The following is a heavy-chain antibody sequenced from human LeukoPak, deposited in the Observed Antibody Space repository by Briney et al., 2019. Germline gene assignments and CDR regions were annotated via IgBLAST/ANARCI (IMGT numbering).Heavy chain of an antibody. CDR3: ARASAQQAFLFDY. CDR1: GFIFSNYA. J-gene: IGHJ4*02. V-gene: IGHV3-30*02. D-gene: IGHD1/OR15-1a*01. CDR2: IRYDGDFK. Sequence: GGSLRLSCAASGFIFSNYAMHWVRQAPGTGLEWVAFIRYDGDFKYYADSVKGRFTVSRDNAKNSLYLQVNSLRAEDTAIYYCARASAQQAFLFDYWGQGTLVTVSS.